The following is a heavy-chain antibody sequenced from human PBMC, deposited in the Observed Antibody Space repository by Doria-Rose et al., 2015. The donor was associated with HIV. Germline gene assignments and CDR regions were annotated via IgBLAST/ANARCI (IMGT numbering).Heavy chain of an antibody. Sequence: QITLKESGPALVKPTETLTLTCTVSGVSLSSPGMGVSRIRQPPGKALEWLANIFSDDERSYKTSLKSRLTISRGTSKSQVVLTMTDMDPVDTATYYCARIKSSRWYHKYYLDFWGQGTLVIVSA. V-gene: IGHV2-26*01. CDR2: IFSDDER. D-gene: IGHD6-13*01. CDR3: ARIKSSRWYHKYYLDF. J-gene: IGHJ4*02. CDR1: GVSLSSPGMG.